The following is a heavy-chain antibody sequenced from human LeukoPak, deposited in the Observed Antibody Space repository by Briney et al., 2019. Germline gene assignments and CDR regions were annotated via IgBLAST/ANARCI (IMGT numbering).Heavy chain of an antibody. CDR2: FDPEDGET. V-gene: IGHV1-24*01. Sequence: ASVKVSCKVSGYTLTELSMHWVRQAPGKGLEWRGGFDPEDGETIYAQKFQGRVTMTEDTSTDTAYMELSSLRSEDTAVYYCATAAYCGGDCYWYFDYWGQGTLVTVSS. CDR1: GYTLTELS. J-gene: IGHJ4*02. CDR3: ATAAYCGGDCYWYFDY. D-gene: IGHD2-21*02.